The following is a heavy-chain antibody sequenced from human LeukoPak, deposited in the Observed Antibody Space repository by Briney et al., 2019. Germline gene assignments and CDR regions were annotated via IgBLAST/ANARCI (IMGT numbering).Heavy chain of an antibody. Sequence: PSETLSLTCTVSGGSISSYYWSWIRQPPGKGLEWIGYTYYSGSTNYNPSLKSRVTISVDTSKNQFSLKLSSVTAADTAVYYCARIAVAGWGADYWGQGTLVTVSS. CDR1: GGSISSYY. CDR3: ARIAVAGWGADY. CDR2: TYYSGST. V-gene: IGHV4-59*01. J-gene: IGHJ4*02. D-gene: IGHD6-19*01.